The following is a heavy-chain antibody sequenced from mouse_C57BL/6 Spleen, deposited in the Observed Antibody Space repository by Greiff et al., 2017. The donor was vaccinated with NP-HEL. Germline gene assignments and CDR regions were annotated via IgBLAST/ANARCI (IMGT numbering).Heavy chain of an antibody. V-gene: IGHV1-7*01. CDR2: INPSSGYT. D-gene: IGHD2-4*01. CDR3: ASGYDYDGAWFAY. Sequence: VQLQQSGAELAKPGASVKLSCKASGYTFTSYWMHWVKQRPGQGLEWIGYINPSSGYTKYNQKFKDKATLTADKSSSTAYMQLSSLTYEDSAVYYCASGYDYDGAWFAYWGQGTLVTVSA. CDR1: GYTFTSYW. J-gene: IGHJ3*01.